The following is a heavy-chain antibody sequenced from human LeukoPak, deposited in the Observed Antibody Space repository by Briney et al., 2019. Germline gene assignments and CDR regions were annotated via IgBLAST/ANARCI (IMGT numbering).Heavy chain of an antibody. Sequence: ASVKVSCQASGYTFTSYGISWVRQAPGQGLEWMGWISAYNGNTNYAQKLQGRVTMTTDTSTSTAYMELRSLRSDDTAVYYCARWDHRGSPYYYDSSGYYYYNYWGQGTLVTVSS. V-gene: IGHV1-18*01. CDR1: GYTFTSYG. CDR3: ARWDHRGSPYYYDSSGYYYYNY. J-gene: IGHJ4*02. CDR2: ISAYNGNT. D-gene: IGHD3-22*01.